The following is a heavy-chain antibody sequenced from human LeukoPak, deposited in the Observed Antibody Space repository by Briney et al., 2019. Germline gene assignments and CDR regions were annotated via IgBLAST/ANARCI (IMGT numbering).Heavy chain of an antibody. V-gene: IGHV3-48*04. CDR1: GFTFSSYS. CDR2: ISSSSSTI. J-gene: IGHJ4*02. Sequence: GGSLRLSCAASGFTFSSYSMNWVRQAPGKGLEWVSYISSSSSTIYYADSVKGRFTISRDNAKNSLYLQMNSLRAEDTAVYYCARDPESSDYYDSSGYPSDFDYWGQGTLVTVSS. CDR3: ARDPESSDYYDSSGYPSDFDY. D-gene: IGHD3-22*01.